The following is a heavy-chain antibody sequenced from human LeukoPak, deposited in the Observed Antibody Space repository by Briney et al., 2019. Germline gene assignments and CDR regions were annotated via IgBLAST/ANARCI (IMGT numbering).Heavy chain of an antibody. CDR1: GFTFDDYA. J-gene: IGHJ3*02. V-gene: IGHV3-9*01. D-gene: IGHD3-22*01. CDR3: AKDLQYYYDSSGSHAFDI. CDR2: ISWNSGSI. Sequence: QPGRSLRLSCAASGFTFDDYAMHWVRQAPGKGLEWVSGISWNSGSIGYADSVKGRFTISRDNAKNPLYLQMNSLRAEDTALYYCAKDLQYYYDSSGSHAFDIWGQGTMVTVSS.